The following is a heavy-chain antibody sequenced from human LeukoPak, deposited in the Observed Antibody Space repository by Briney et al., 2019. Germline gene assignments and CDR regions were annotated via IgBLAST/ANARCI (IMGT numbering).Heavy chain of an antibody. V-gene: IGHV1-18*01. CDR3: ARVRPMGYYDSSGYYDY. CDR2: ISAYNGNT. CDR1: GYTFTSYG. Sequence: ASVKVSCKASGYTFTSYGISWVRQAPRQGLEWMGWISAYNGNTNYAQKLQGRVTMTTDTSTSTAYMELRSLRSDDTAVYYCARVRPMGYYDSSGYYDYWGQGTLVTVSS. J-gene: IGHJ4*02. D-gene: IGHD3-22*01.